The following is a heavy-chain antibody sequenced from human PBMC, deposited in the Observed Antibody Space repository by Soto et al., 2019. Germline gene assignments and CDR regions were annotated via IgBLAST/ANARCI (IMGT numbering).Heavy chain of an antibody. CDR1: GFTVSSNY. Sequence: LRLSCAASGFTVSSNYMSWVRQAPGKGLEWVSVIYSGGSTYYADSVKGRFTISRDNSKNTLYLQMNSLRAEDTAVYYCARDFVVIAAAGTFYYYGMDVWGQGTTVTVSS. V-gene: IGHV3-53*01. CDR3: ARDFVVIAAAGTFYYYGMDV. J-gene: IGHJ6*02. CDR2: IYSGGST. D-gene: IGHD6-13*01.